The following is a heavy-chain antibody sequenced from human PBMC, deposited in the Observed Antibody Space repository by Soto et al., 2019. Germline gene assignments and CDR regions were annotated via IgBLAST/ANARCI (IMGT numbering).Heavy chain of an antibody. CDR2: ISYSGST. J-gene: IGHJ6*02. Sequence: QVQLQESGPGLVKPSQTLSLTCTVSGGSISSGDYYWSWIRQPPGKGLEWIGYISYSGSTYYNPSPMSRVTISVDPSKNQSSRKLSSVTAADTAVYYCARASPVVTDVWGQGTTVTVSS. CDR3: ARASPVVTDV. CDR1: GGSISSGDYY. V-gene: IGHV4-30-4*01. D-gene: IGHD5-18*01.